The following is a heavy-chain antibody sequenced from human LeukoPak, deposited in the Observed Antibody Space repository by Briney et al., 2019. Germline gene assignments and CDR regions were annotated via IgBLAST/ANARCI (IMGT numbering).Heavy chain of an antibody. CDR2: INPSGGST. CDR1: GYTFTGYH. V-gene: IGHV1-46*01. Sequence: ASVKVSCKASGYTFTGYHMHWVRQAPGQGLEWMGWINPSGGSTSYAQKFQGRVTMTRDMSTSTVYMELSSLRSEDTAVYYCARDIMAVAGAGGFDPWGQGTLVTVSS. CDR3: ARDIMAVAGAGGFDP. J-gene: IGHJ5*02. D-gene: IGHD6-19*01.